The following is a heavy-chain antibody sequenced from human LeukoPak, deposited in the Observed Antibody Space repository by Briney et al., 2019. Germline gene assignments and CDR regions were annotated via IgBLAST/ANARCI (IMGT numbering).Heavy chain of an antibody. CDR3: SKGLEPGVFDI. CDR1: GFIFNYYA. Sequence: QSGGSLRLSCAASGFIFNYYAMNWVRQAPGKGLEWVSAISGGGHSTYYADSVRGRFTISRDNSKNTLYLQMNNREAQEPPDYFLSKGLEPGVFDIWGQGTRVTVSS. CDR2: ISGGGHST. V-gene: IGHV3-23*01. J-gene: IGHJ3*02. D-gene: IGHD2-8*01.